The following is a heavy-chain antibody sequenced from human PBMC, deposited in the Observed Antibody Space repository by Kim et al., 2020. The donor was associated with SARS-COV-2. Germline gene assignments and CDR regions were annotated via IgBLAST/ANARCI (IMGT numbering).Heavy chain of an antibody. J-gene: IGHJ3*02. Sequence: SVKVSCKASGGTFSRYAISWVRQAPGQGLEWMGGIIPIFGTANYAQKFQGRATITADESTSTAYMELSSLRSEDTAVYYCASATTHCTGGVCYVDAFDIWGQGTMVTVSS. CDR3: ASATTHCTGGVCYVDAFDI. CDR1: GGTFSRYA. CDR2: IIPIFGTA. D-gene: IGHD2-8*02. V-gene: IGHV1-69*13.